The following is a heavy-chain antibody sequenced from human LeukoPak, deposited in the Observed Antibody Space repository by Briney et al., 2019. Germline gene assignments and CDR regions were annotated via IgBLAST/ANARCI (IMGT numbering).Heavy chain of an antibody. CDR1: GYSFISYW. CDR2: IYPGGSET. V-gene: IGHV5-51*01. J-gene: IGHJ4*02. Sequence: GESLKISCKGSGYSFISYWIGWVRQMPGKGLEWMGIIYPGGSETRYDPSFQGQVTISADSSTSTAYLQWSSLRASDTAMYYCARASRDGYNQNFDHWGQGTLVTVSS. D-gene: IGHD5-24*01. CDR3: ARASRDGYNQNFDH.